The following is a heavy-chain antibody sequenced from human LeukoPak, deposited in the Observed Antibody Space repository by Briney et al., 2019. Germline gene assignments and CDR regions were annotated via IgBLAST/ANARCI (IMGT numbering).Heavy chain of an antibody. Sequence: GGSLRLSCAASGFTFSSYWMHWVRQAPGKGLVWVSRINSDGSSTSYADSVKGRFTISRGNAKNTLYLQMNSVRAEDTAVYYCARVFITEKSLDPWGQGTLVTVSS. CDR2: INSDGSST. D-gene: IGHD3-22*01. J-gene: IGHJ5*02. CDR1: GFTFSSYW. CDR3: ARVFITEKSLDP. V-gene: IGHV3-74*01.